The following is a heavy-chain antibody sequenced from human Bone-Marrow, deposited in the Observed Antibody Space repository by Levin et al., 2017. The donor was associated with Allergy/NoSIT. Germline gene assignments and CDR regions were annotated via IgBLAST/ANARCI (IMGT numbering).Heavy chain of an antibody. D-gene: IGHD6-6*01. V-gene: IGHV1-8*01. CDR2: MNPNSGNT. CDR1: GYTFTSYD. J-gene: IGHJ6*02. Sequence: GESLKISCKASGYTFTSYDINWVRQATGQGLEWMGWMNPNSGNTGYAQKFQGRVTMTRNTSISTAYMELSSLRSEDTAVYYCARGAARQRYYGMDVWGQGTTVTVSS. CDR3: ARGAARQRYYGMDV.